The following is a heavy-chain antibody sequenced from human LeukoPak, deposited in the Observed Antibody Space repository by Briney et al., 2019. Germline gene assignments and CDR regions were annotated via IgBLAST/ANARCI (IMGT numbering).Heavy chain of an antibody. Sequence: SETLSLTCTVSGGSLSSYYWSWIRQPAGKGLEWIGRIYTSGSTNYNPSLKSRVTMSVDTSKNQCSLKLSSVTAADTAVYYCARGTYGIVGALGVFVPWGQGTLVTVSS. CDR3: ARGTYGIVGALGVFVP. CDR2: IYTSGST. D-gene: IGHD1-26*01. CDR1: GGSLSSYY. J-gene: IGHJ5*02. V-gene: IGHV4-4*07.